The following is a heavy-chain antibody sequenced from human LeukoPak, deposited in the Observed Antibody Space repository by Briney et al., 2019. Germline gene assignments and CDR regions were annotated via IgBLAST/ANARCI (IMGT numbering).Heavy chain of an antibody. CDR2: INEDGSIT. J-gene: IGHJ4*02. V-gene: IGHV3-74*01. CDR3: GRDLGGRWSY. Sequence: PGGSLRLSCAVSGFTFRTYWMHGVRQVPGEGLVWVSRINEDGSITSYADSVTGRFTISRDNAQNTLYLQMNSLSAEDTAVYYCGRDLGGRWSYWGQGALVAVSS. CDR1: GFTFRTYW. D-gene: IGHD3-16*01.